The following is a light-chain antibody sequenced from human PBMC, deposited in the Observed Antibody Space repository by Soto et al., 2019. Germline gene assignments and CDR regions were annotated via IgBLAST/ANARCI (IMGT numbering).Light chain of an antibody. CDR2: AAS. CDR1: RAINNY. Sequence: DIQMIQSTSSLSASVGDRVTITCRASRAINNYLAWYQQKPGKVPKLLIYAASTLQSGIPSRFSGSGSGIDLTFTISSLQTEDVATYYCQEYNSALWTFGQGTKVDIK. V-gene: IGKV1-27*01. CDR3: QEYNSALWT. J-gene: IGKJ1*01.